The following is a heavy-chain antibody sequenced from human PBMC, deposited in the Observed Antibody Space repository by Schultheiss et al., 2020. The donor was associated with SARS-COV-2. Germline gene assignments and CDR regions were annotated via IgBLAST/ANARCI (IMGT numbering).Heavy chain of an antibody. D-gene: IGHD6-19*01. Sequence: GGSLRLSCADSGFTFSSYAMHWVRQAPGKGLEWVAVISYDGSNKYYADSVKGRFTISRDNSRNTLFLQMHILKPEDTAVYYCAKGAVAGDDAFHLWGQGTMVTVSS. CDR1: GFTFSSYA. V-gene: IGHV3-30-3*01. CDR2: ISYDGSNK. J-gene: IGHJ3*01. CDR3: AKGAVAGDDAFHL.